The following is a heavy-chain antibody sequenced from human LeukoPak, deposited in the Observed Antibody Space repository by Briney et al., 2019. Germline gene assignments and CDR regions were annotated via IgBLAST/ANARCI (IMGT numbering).Heavy chain of an antibody. Sequence: GGSLRLSCVASGFAFSSYWMHWVRQAPGKGLVWVSRINTDGSSTSYADSVKGRFTISRDNAKNTVYLQMNSLRAEDTAVYYCARGGSVSCYHWGQGTLVTVSS. CDR2: INTDGSST. CDR3: ARGGSVSCYH. CDR1: GFAFSSYW. V-gene: IGHV3-74*01. J-gene: IGHJ1*01. D-gene: IGHD2-2*01.